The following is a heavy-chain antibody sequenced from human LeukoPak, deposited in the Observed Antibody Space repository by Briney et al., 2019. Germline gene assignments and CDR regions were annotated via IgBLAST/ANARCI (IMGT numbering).Heavy chain of an antibody. CDR2: INHSGST. Sequence: PSETLSLTCAVYGGSFSGYYWSWIRQPPGKGLEWIGEINHSGSTNYNPSLKSRVTISVDTSKNQFSLKLSSVTAADTAVYYCARAYHSLVWFGDSYPDWGQGTLVTVSS. V-gene: IGHV4-34*01. J-gene: IGHJ4*02. CDR3: ARAYHSLVWFGDSYPD. D-gene: IGHD3-10*01. CDR1: GGSFSGYY.